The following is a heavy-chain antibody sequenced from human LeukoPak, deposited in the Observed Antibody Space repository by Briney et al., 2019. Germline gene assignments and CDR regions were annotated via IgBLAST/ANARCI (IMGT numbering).Heavy chain of an antibody. V-gene: IGHV3-15*01. CDR3: TTDYNDYYFDY. CDR2: IKSKTDGGTT. D-gene: IGHD3-16*01. J-gene: IGHJ4*02. CDR1: GFTFSNAW. Sequence: GGALRLSCAASGFTFSNAWMSWVRQAPGKGLEWVGRIKSKTDGGTTDYAAPVKGRFTISRDDSKNTLYLQMNSLKTEDTAVYYCTTDYNDYYFDYWGQGTLVTVSS.